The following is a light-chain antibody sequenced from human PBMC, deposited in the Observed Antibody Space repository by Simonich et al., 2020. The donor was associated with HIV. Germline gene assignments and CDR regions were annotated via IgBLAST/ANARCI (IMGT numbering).Light chain of an antibody. Sequence: AIRMTQSQSSLSASIGDRVTITWRAGQGISSYLACYQQEAGKAPKLRIYAASTLQSGVPSRFSGSGSGTDFTLTISLQSEDSATYYCQQYYSYPLTFGGGTKVEIK. V-gene: IGKV1-8*01. CDR1: QGISSY. CDR2: AAS. CDR3: QQYYSYPLT. J-gene: IGKJ4*01.